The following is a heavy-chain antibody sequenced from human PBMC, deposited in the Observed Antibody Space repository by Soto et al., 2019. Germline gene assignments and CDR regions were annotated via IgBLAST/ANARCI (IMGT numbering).Heavy chain of an antibody. J-gene: IGHJ4*02. V-gene: IGHV5-51*01. CDR2: INPADSDI. CDR1: GYSFTSNW. CDR3: ARHQRDDASRKIDC. D-gene: IGHD3-16*01. Sequence: GESLKISCQGSGYSFTSNWIGWVRLMPGKGLEWMGIINPADSDIKYSPSFQGQVTISADKSIGTAYLQWSSLKASDTAMYYCARHQRDDASRKIDCWGQGTLVTVSS.